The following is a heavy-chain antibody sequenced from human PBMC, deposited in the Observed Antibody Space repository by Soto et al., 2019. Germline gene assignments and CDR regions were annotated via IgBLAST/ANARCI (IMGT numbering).Heavy chain of an antibody. J-gene: IGHJ4*02. V-gene: IGHV4-61*01. CDR2: IYYSGST. D-gene: IGHD3-22*01. Sequence: SETLSLTCTVSGGSVSSGSYYWSWTRQPPGKGLEWIGYIYYSGSTNYNPSLKSRVTISVDTSKNQFSLKLSSVTAADTAVYYCARDRVIAYYDSSGSPSGFDYWGQGTQVTVSS. CDR1: GGSVSSGSYY. CDR3: ARDRVIAYYDSSGSPSGFDY.